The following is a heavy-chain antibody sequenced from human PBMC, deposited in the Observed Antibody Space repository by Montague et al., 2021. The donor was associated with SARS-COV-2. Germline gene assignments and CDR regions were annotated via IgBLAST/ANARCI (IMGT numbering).Heavy chain of an antibody. CDR3: ARHHDGYYRWYYFDY. CDR2: INYRGTT. D-gene: IGHD5-24*01. V-gene: IGHV4-39*01. Sequence: SETLSLTCTVSGGSISSTNYYWGLIRQPPGKGLEWIGSINYRGTTXYXXXXKXRVTMSVDTSKSLFSLELSSVTAADTAIYYCARHHDGYYRWYYFDYWGQGTLVTVSS. J-gene: IGHJ4*02. CDR1: GGSISSTNYY.